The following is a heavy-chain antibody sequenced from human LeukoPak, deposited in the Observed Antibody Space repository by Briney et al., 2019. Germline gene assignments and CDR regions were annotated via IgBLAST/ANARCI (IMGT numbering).Heavy chain of an antibody. CDR3: ARGSSWYGYSSGYDY. V-gene: IGHV1-69*13. D-gene: IGHD6-19*01. J-gene: IGHJ4*02. CDR1: GGTFSSYA. CDR2: IIPIFGTA. Sequence: SVNVSFKATGGTFSSYAFSGVRQAPGQGLEWVGGIIPIFGTANYAQKFQGRVTITADESTSTAYMELSSLRSEDTAVYYCARGSSWYGYSSGYDYWGQGTLVTVSS.